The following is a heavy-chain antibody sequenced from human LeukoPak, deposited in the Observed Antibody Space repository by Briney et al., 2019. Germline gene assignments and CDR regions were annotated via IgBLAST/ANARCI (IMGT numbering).Heavy chain of an antibody. CDR1: GGSISSYY. J-gene: IGHJ6*02. D-gene: IGHD3-10*01. CDR3: ARVRTPYGYYGMDV. CDR2: IYYSGST. V-gene: IGHV4-59*01. Sequence: PSETLSLTCTVSGGSISSYYWSWIRQPPGKGLGWIGYIYYSGSTNYNPSLKSRVTISVDTSKNQFSLKLSSVTAADTAVYYCARVRTPYGYYGMDVWGQGTTVTVSS.